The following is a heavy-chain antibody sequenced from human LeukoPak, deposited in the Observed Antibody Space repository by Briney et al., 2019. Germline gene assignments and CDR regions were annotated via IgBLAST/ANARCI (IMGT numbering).Heavy chain of an antibody. V-gene: IGHV3-74*01. CDR2: INSDGSGT. J-gene: IGHJ4*02. Sequence: PGGSLRLSCAASGFTFSSYWMHWVRQAPGKGLVWVSRINSDGSGTSYADSVKGRFTISRDNAKNTLYLQMNSLRAEDTAVYYCAREVGCSGGSCYVYWGQGTLVTVSS. CDR3: AREVGCSGGSCYVY. D-gene: IGHD2-15*01. CDR1: GFTFSSYW.